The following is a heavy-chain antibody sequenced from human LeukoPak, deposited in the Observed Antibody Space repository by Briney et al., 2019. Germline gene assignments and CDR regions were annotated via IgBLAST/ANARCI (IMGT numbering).Heavy chain of an antibody. V-gene: IGHV4-61*02. J-gene: IGHJ4*02. CDR1: GPSISSGSYY. CDR3: ARSALGWFLDY. Sequence: PSHTLSLTCTVSGPSISSGSYYCSWLRQPAGKGLEWIGRIYTSGSTNYNPSPKSRVTISVDMSKNQFSLKLRPVTAADTAVYYCARSALGWFLDYWGQGTLVTVSS. CDR2: IYTSGST. D-gene: IGHD6-19*01.